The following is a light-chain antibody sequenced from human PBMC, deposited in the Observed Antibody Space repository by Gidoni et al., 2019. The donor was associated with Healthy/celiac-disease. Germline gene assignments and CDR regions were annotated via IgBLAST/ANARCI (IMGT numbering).Light chain of an antibody. CDR3: QQYGSSPPIT. CDR2: GAS. V-gene: IGKV3-20*01. CDR1: QSVSSSY. Sequence: ELVLTTSPGTLSLSPGERATLSCRASQSVSSSYLAGYQQKPGQAPRLLIYGASSRATGIPDRFSGSGSGTDFTLTIIRLDPEDFAVYYCQQYGSSPPITFGQGTRLEIK. J-gene: IGKJ5*01.